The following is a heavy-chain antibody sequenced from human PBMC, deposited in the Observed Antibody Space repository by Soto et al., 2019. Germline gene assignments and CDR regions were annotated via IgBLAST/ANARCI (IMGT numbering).Heavy chain of an antibody. D-gene: IGHD3-22*01. Sequence: ASVKVSCKASGYTFTSYCISWVRQAPGQGLEWMGWISAYNGNTNYAQKLQGRVTMTTDTSTSTAYMELRSLRSDDTAVYYCARTYYYDSSGYAPHFDYWGQGTLVTVSS. CDR2: ISAYNGNT. V-gene: IGHV1-18*01. CDR3: ARTYYYDSSGYAPHFDY. J-gene: IGHJ4*02. CDR1: GYTFTSYC.